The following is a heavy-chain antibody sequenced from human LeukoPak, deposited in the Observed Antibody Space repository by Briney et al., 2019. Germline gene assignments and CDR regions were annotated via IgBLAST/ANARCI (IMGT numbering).Heavy chain of an antibody. J-gene: IGHJ4*02. Sequence: GASVKVSCKSSGYTFTGYYIHWVRQAPGQGLEWMGWINPNSGGTNYTQKFQGRVTMTRDTSISTAYMELSRLRSDDTAVYYCARGYCSSTSCYTHFDYWGQGTLVTVSS. V-gene: IGHV1-2*02. CDR3: ARGYCSSTSCYTHFDY. D-gene: IGHD2-2*02. CDR2: INPNSGGT. CDR1: GYTFTGYY.